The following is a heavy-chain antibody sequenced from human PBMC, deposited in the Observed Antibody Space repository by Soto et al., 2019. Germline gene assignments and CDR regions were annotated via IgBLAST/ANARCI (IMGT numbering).Heavy chain of an antibody. D-gene: IGHD3-10*01. V-gene: IGHV3-23*01. CDR1: GFTFISYA. CDR3: AKARGPLRGGMDV. Sequence: GGSLRLSCAASGFTFISYAMSWVRQAPGKGLEWVSAISGSGGSTYYADSVKGRFTISRDNSKNTLYLQMNSLRAEDTAVYYCAKARGPLRGGMDVWGQGTTVTVSS. CDR2: ISGSGGST. J-gene: IGHJ6*02.